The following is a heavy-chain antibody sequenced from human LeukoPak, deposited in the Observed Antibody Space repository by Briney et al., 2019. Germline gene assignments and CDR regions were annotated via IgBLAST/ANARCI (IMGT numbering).Heavy chain of an antibody. Sequence: PGGSLRLSCAASGFTFSGYSMNWVRQAPGKGLEWVSSISSSSSYIYYADSVKGRFTISRDNAKNSLYLQMNSLRAEDTAVYYCARGVGATIGYWGQGTLVTVSS. CDR1: GFTFSGYS. CDR3: ARGVGATIGY. D-gene: IGHD1-26*01. CDR2: ISSSSSYI. V-gene: IGHV3-21*01. J-gene: IGHJ4*02.